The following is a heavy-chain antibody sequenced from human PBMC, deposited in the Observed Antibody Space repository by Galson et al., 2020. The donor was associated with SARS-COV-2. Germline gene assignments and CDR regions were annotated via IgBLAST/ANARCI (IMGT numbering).Heavy chain of an antibody. D-gene: IGHD1-1*01. Sequence: ASVKVSCKVSGYTLTELSMHWVRQAPGKGLEWMGGFDPEDGETIYAQKFQGRVTITADKSTSTAYMELSSLRSEDTAVYYCARARYNWNDWEYYYYYMDVWGKGTTVTVSS. CDR1: GYTLTELS. CDR3: ARARYNWNDWEYYYYYMDV. CDR2: FDPEDGET. J-gene: IGHJ6*03. V-gene: IGHV1-24*01.